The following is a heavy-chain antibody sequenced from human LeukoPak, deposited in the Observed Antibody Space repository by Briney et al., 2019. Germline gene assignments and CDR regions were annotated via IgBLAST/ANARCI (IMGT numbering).Heavy chain of an antibody. Sequence: PGGSLRLSCAASGFTFSNAWMSWVRQAPGKGLEWVGRIKSKTDGGTTDYAAPVKGRFTISRDDSKNTLYLQMNSLKTEDTAVYHCTTEGILAYCGGDCYSMFAFDIWGQGTMVTVSS. V-gene: IGHV3-15*01. CDR1: GFTFSNAW. CDR3: TTEGILAYCGGDCYSMFAFDI. J-gene: IGHJ3*02. D-gene: IGHD2-21*02. CDR2: IKSKTDGGTT.